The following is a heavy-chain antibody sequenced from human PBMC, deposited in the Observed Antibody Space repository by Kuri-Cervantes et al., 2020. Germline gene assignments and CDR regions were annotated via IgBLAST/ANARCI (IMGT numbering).Heavy chain of an antibody. CDR2: ISGSAGST. CDR3: TTGYYDSSGYYYVTEYLQH. J-gene: IGHJ1*01. CDR1: GFTFSYHG. Sequence: GESLKISCAASGFTFSYHGMYWVRQAPGKGLEYVSAISGSAGSTYYVDSVKGRFVISRDNSKNTLYLQMNSLKTEDTAVYYCTTGYYDSSGYYYVTEYLQHWGQGTLVTVSS. D-gene: IGHD3-22*01. V-gene: IGHV3-64*02.